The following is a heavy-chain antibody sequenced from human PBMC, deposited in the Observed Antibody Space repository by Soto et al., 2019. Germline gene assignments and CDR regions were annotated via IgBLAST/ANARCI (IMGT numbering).Heavy chain of an antibody. V-gene: IGHV1-3*01. CDR2: INAGNGNT. J-gene: IGHJ6*02. D-gene: IGHD6-19*01. CDR3: ARTYIAVAPGAHVDYYYGMDV. CDR1: GYTFTSYA. Sequence: ASVKVSCKASGYTFTSYAMHWVRQAPGQRLEWMGWINAGNGNTKYSQKFQGRVTITRDTSASTAYMELSSLRSEDTAVYHCARTYIAVAPGAHVDYYYGMDVWGQGTTVTVSS.